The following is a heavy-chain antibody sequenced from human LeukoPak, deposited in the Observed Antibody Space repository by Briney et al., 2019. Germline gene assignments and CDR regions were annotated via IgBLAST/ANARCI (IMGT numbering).Heavy chain of an antibody. D-gene: IGHD6-19*01. V-gene: IGHV4-39*01. CDR3: VAGHSSGWYAL. Sequence: SETLSPTCPVSGGSISSSGYYWGWIRQPPGTGLAWIGSIYYTGSTYYDPSLKSRVTISVDTSKNQFSLKLTSVTAADTAVYYCVAGHSSGWYALWGQGTLVTVSS. CDR2: IYYTGST. CDR1: GGSISSSGYY. J-gene: IGHJ4*02.